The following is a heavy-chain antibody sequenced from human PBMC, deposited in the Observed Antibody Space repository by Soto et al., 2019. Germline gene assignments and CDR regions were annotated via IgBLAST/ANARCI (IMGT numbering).Heavy chain of an antibody. V-gene: IGHV3-23*01. CDR3: ASAKSVVIAAFGI. J-gene: IGHJ3*02. CDR2: SERRHGGT. Sequence: AGALSLSSTASGLMFNNSAMTSVRWAPSQRLQCVASDGASERRHGGTYYADTVYGGITIPTDDSKNTLYLQLDSLTGADTAGYYCASAKSVVIAAFGICGQGRMGTDSS. CDR1: GLMFNNSA. D-gene: IGHD2-21*01.